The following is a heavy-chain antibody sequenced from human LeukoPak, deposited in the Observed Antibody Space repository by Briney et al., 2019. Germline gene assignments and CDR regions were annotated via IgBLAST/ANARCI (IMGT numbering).Heavy chain of an antibody. D-gene: IGHD3-22*01. CDR3: ARKDSSGFALEY. J-gene: IGHJ4*02. CDR1: GFSFSAYT. V-gene: IGHV3-48*02. CDR2: ISSSSSNI. Sequence: GGSLRLSCAASGFSFSAYTMNWVRQAPGKGLEWVSYISSSSSNIYYADSVKGRFTISRDNAKNSLSLQMNSLRDEDTAVYYCARKDSSGFALEYWGQGTLGTVSS.